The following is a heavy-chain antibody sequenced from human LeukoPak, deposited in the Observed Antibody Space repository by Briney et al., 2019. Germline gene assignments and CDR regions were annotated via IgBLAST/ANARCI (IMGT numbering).Heavy chain of an antibody. J-gene: IGHJ4*02. CDR3: TTDELWFGELFVDY. V-gene: IGHV3-48*03. D-gene: IGHD3-10*01. CDR1: GFTFSSYE. Sequence: GGSLRLSCAASGFTFSSYEMNWVRQAPGKGLEWVSYISSSGSTIYYADSVKGRFTISRDNAKNSLYLQMNSLKTEDTAVYYCTTDELWFGELFVDYWGQGTLVTVSS. CDR2: ISSSGSTI.